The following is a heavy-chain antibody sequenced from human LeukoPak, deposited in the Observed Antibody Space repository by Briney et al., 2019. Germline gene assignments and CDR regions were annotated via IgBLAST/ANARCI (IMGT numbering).Heavy chain of an antibody. D-gene: IGHD6-19*01. V-gene: IGHV1-18*01. CDR2: ISAYNGKT. Sequence: EWMGWISAYNGKTNYPQKLQGRVTMTTDTSTSTAYLELRSLRSDDTAVYYCARVPIAVAGTEGDYWGQGTLVTVSS. CDR3: ARVPIAVAGTEGDY. J-gene: IGHJ4*02.